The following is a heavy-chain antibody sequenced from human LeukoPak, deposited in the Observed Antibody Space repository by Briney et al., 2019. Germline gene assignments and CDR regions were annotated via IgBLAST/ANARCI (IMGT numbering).Heavy chain of an antibody. J-gene: IGHJ4*02. CDR2: IWYDGSNK. CDR1: GFTFSSYG. V-gene: IGHV3-33*01. D-gene: IGHD4-17*01. Sequence: PGRSLRLSCAASGFTFSSYGMHWVRQAPGKGLEWVAVIWYDGSNKYYADSVKGRFTISRDNSKNTLYLQTNSLRAEDTAVYYCARASGHYGDYPFDYWGQGTLVTVSS. CDR3: ARASGHYGDYPFDY.